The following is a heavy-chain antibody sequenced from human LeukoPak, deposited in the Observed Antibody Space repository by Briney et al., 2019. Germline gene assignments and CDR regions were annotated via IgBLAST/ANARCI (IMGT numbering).Heavy chain of an antibody. J-gene: IGHJ4*02. D-gene: IGHD2-15*01. CDR1: GFTVSSNY. Sequence: GGSLRLSCAASGFTVSSNYMSWVRQAPGKGLEWVSVIYSGGSTYYADSVKGRFTISRDNSKNTLYLLMNSLRAEDTAVYYCASTHLGYCSSVSCQDDYWGQGTLVTVSS. V-gene: IGHV3-53*01. CDR2: IYSGGST. CDR3: ASTHLGYCSSVSCQDDY.